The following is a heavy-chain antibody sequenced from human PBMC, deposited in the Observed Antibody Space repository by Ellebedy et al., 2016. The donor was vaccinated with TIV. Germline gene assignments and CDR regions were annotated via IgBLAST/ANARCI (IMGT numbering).Heavy chain of an antibody. CDR2: ISSDGSNE. J-gene: IGHJ4*01. CDR3: ARVFDTYYFDL. V-gene: IGHV3-33*01. CDR1: GFSFSTYG. D-gene: IGHD3-3*01. Sequence: GESLKISCAASGFSFSTYGMHWVRQTPGKGLEWVALISSDGSNEYYADSVKGRFTIYRDNSKSTLSLQMNTLRAEDTAVYYCARVFDTYYFDLWGHGTLVTVSS.